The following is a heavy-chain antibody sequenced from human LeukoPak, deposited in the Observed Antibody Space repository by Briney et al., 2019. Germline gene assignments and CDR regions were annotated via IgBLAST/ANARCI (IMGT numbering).Heavy chain of an antibody. D-gene: IGHD3-10*02. CDR1: GFTFISYS. Sequence: PGGSLRLSFAASGFTFISYSMTWVRQAPGKGLEWVSSISSSSSYIYYADSVKGRFTISRDNAKNSLYLQMNSLRAEDTAVYYCAELGITMIGGVWGKGTTVTISS. CDR3: AELGITMIGGV. CDR2: ISSSSSYI. J-gene: IGHJ6*04. V-gene: IGHV3-21*01.